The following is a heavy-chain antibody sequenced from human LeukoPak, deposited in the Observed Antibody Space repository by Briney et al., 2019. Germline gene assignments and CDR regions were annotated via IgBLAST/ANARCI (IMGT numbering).Heavy chain of an antibody. J-gene: IGHJ4*02. CDR1: GYTFTRYS. CDR2: INPSGGSI. V-gene: IGHV1-46*01. Sequence: ASVTVSCKASGYTFTRYSMYWVRQAPGQGLEWMGIINPSGGSINYAQKFQGRVTMTRDTSTSTVYMELSSLRSEDTAVYYCARDGWFYYDSSDYSGLDYWGQGTLVTVSS. D-gene: IGHD3-22*01. CDR3: ARDGWFYYDSSDYSGLDY.